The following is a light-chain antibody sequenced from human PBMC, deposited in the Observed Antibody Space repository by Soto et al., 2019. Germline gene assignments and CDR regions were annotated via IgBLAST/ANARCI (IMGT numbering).Light chain of an antibody. Sequence: EIVLTQSPGTLSLSPGERATLYCGASQRVSGGFLAWYQQKPGLAPRLILYDTSFRATGIPDRFSGSGSETDFTLTISRLEPEDFAVYYCQQYDSSPLTFGGGTKVDIK. V-gene: IGKV3D-20*01. J-gene: IGKJ4*01. CDR1: QRVSGGF. CDR3: QQYDSSPLT. CDR2: DTS.